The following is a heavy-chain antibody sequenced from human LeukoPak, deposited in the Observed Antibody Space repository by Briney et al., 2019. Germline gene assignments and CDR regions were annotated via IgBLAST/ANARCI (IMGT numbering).Heavy chain of an antibody. CDR2: ISGSGGST. Sequence: GGSLRLSCAASGFSFSSYNMNWVRQTPGKGLEWVSAISGSGGSTYYADSVKGRFTISKDNAKNSLHLQINSLRAEDTAVYYCARDPYSGGYGDYYYYYMDVWGKGTTVTISS. V-gene: IGHV3-21*01. CDR3: ARDPYSGGYGDYYYYYMDV. CDR1: GFSFSSYN. J-gene: IGHJ6*03. D-gene: IGHD1-26*01.